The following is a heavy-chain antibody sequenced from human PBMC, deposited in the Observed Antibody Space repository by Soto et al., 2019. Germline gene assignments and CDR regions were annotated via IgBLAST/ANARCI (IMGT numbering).Heavy chain of an antibody. Sequence: GGSLRLSCAASGFTFSNYGMHWVRQAPGKGLEWVAVIWYDESHEYYADSVKGRFTISRDNSKNTLYLQMNSLGAEDTAVYYCARDDIPGRAVAIYGMDVWGQGTTVTVSS. CDR1: GFTFSNYG. D-gene: IGHD6-19*01. V-gene: IGHV3-33*01. J-gene: IGHJ6*02. CDR3: ARDDIPGRAVAIYGMDV. CDR2: IWYDESHE.